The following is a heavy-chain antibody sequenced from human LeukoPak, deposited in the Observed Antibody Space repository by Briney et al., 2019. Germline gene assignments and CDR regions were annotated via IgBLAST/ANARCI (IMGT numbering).Heavy chain of an antibody. CDR1: GFTFGRSS. CDR3: SRSLNN. V-gene: IGHV3-7*01. J-gene: IGHJ4*02. CDR2: IKEDGSET. Sequence: GGSLRLSCAASGFTFGRSSMDWVRQAPGKGLEWVANIKEDGSETYYVDSAKGRFTISRDNAKSSLYLRMDRVRAEDTAIYYCSRSLNNWGQGTLVTVS.